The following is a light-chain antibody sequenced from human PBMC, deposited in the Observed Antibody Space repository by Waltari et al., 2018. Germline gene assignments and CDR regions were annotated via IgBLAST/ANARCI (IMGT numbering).Light chain of an antibody. J-gene: IGKJ3*01. Sequence: IQLTQSPSSLSASVGDRVTITCRASQGISSYLAWYQQNPGKPPKLLIYAASTLQSGVPSRFSGSGSGTDFTLTISSLQPEYFATYYCQQLNSYPVTFGPGTKVDIK. CDR3: QQLNSYPVT. V-gene: IGKV1-9*01. CDR2: AAS. CDR1: QGISSY.